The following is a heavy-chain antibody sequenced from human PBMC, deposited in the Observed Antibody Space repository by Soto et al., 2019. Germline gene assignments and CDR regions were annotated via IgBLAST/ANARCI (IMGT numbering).Heavy chain of an antibody. CDR2: IDYSGST. J-gene: IGHJ6*02. Sequence: SETLSLTCTVSGDSISNSDYYWNWIRQSPGKGLEWIASIDYSGSTYYNPSLKSRVVISADTSKNLFSLKLRSVTAADTALYFCARDGPYYYGFDXWGQGNTVTV. CDR1: GDSISNSDYY. V-gene: IGHV4-30-4*01. CDR3: ARDGPYYYGFDX.